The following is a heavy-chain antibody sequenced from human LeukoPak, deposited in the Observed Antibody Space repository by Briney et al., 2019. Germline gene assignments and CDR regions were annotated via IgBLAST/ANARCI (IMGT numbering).Heavy chain of an antibody. CDR3: ARGSNWLDY. V-gene: IGHV4-59*01. CDR1: GGSISSYS. Sequence: PSETLSLTCTVSGGSISSYSWSWIRQPPRKGLEWIGYIYYSESTNYNPSLKSRVTIAVDTSKSQFSLKLSSVTAADSAVYYCARGSNWLDYWGQGTLVTVSS. CDR2: IYYSEST. D-gene: IGHD1-1*01. J-gene: IGHJ4*02.